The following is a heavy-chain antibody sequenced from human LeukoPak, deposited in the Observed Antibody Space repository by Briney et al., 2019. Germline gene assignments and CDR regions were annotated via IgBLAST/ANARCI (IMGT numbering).Heavy chain of an antibody. D-gene: IGHD3-3*01. V-gene: IGHV1-18*01. J-gene: IGHJ6*02. CDR1: GYTFTSYG. CDR3: ARVIHDHDFWSGYGVRDYYYYGMDV. Sequence: ASVKVSCKASGYTFTSYGISWVRQAPGQGLEWMGWISAYNGNTNYAQKLQGRVTMTTDTSTSTAYMELRSLRSDDTAVYYCARVIHDHDFWSGYGVRDYYYYGMDVWGQGTTVTVSS. CDR2: ISAYNGNT.